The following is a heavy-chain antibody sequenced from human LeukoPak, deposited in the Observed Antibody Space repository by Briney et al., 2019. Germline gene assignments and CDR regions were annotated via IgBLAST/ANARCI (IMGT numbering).Heavy chain of an antibody. Sequence: SETLSLTCTVSGGSISSFYWSWIRQPPGKGLEWIGNIHYSGSTNYNPSLKSRVTISVDTSKNQFSLKLSSVTAADTAVYYCAREGSSTDYYYYMDVWGKGTTVTISS. CDR3: AREGSSTDYYYYMDV. CDR2: IHYSGST. CDR1: GGSISSFY. V-gene: IGHV4-59*01. J-gene: IGHJ6*03. D-gene: IGHD2-2*01.